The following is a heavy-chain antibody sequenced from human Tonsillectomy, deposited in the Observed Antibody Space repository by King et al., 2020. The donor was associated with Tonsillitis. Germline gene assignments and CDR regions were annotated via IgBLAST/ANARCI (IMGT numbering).Heavy chain of an antibody. J-gene: IGHJ4*02. CDR2: ISGTSSVI. D-gene: IGHD3-10*01. Sequence: VQLVESGGGLVQPGGSLRLSCAASGFTFNSYSFNWVRQAPGKGLEWVSYISGTSSVIYYADSVKGRFTISRDNAKNSLYLQMNSLGAEDTAVYYCATVRTYYYGSGSVDYWGQGTLVTVS. V-gene: IGHV3-48*01. CDR1: GFTFNSYS. CDR3: ATVRTYYYGSGSVDY.